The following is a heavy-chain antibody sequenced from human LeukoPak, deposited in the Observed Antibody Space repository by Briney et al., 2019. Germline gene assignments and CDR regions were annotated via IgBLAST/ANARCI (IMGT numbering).Heavy chain of an antibody. V-gene: IGHV1-69*05. CDR2: IIPIFGTA. D-gene: IGHD5-18*01. CDR3: ARDADTAMVHDAFDI. CDR1: GGTFSSYA. J-gene: IGHJ3*02. Sequence: GASVKVSCKASGGTFSSYAISWVRQAPGQGLEWMGGIIPIFGTANYAQKFQGRVTITTDESTSTAYMELSSLRSEDTAVCYCARDADTAMVHDAFDIWGQGTMVTVSS.